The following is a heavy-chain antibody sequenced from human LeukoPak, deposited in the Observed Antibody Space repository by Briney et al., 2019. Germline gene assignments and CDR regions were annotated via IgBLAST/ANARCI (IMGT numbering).Heavy chain of an antibody. D-gene: IGHD1-1*01. Sequence: SETLSLTCDVSGYSIRSNYYWGWIRQPPGKGLEWIGSIYHSGSTYCNPSLKSRVTISVDTSKNQFSLKLSSVTAADTAVYYCARNVSYSFDYWGQGTLVTVSS. V-gene: IGHV4-38-2*01. CDR2: IYHSGST. CDR3: ARNVSYSFDY. J-gene: IGHJ4*02. CDR1: GYSIRSNYY.